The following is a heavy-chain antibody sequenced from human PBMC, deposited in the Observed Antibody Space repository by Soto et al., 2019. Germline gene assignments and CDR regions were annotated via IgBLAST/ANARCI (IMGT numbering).Heavy chain of an antibody. D-gene: IGHD2-8*01. J-gene: IGHJ6*02. CDR2: ISWDGGST. Sequence: PGGSLTVSCAASGFTFDDYTMHWVRQAPGKGLEWVALISWDGGSTYYADSVKGRFTISRDNSKNSLYLQMNSLRTEDTALYYCAKDIYPGDCTNGVCFHYYYYGMDXWGQVTPVTVS. V-gene: IGHV3-43*01. CDR3: AKDIYPGDCTNGVCFHYYYYGMDX. CDR1: GFTFDDYT.